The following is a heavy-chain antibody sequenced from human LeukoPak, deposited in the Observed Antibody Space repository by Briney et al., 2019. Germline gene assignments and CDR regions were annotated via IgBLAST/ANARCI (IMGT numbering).Heavy chain of an antibody. Sequence: PGGSLRLSSAASGLAFSAYKMHWVRQAPRKGLVWVSRISTDGYTTDYADFVQGRFTASRDNAKNTLFLQMNSLRVEDTAVYYCARDVSGRDDFWGQGTLVTVSS. J-gene: IGHJ4*02. CDR2: ISTDGYTT. CDR1: GLAFSAYK. CDR3: ARDVSGRDDF. D-gene: IGHD6-25*01. V-gene: IGHV3-74*01.